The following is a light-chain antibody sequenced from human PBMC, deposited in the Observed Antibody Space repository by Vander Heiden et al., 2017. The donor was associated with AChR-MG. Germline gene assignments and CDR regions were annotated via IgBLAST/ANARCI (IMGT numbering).Light chain of an antibody. CDR1: QSVSST. CDR3: QQYIHGPPEYT. J-gene: IGKJ2*01. V-gene: IGKV3-15*01. CDR2: DAA. Sequence: EIVMTRYLDTLAVSSGERVLLTCRASQSVSSTFALYQQKAGQAPRRLVYDAATRATGIPARFSGSGSGTEFTLTLSSLQSDDFALYYCQQYIHGPPEYTFGQGTKLEIK.